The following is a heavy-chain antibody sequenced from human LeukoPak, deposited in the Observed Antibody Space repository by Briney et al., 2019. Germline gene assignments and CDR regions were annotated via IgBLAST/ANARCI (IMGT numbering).Heavy chain of an antibody. CDR1: GGTFSGYY. V-gene: IGHV4-34*01. Sequence: PSETLSLTCAVYGGTFSGYYWSWIRQPPGKRLEWVGESNDSGGTNYNPSLKSRVTISADKSKNQVSLKLSSVTAADTAVYYCARLGDEWLVLDYWGQGTLVTVSS. CDR3: ARLGDEWLVLDY. J-gene: IGHJ4*02. CDR2: SNDSGGT. D-gene: IGHD6-19*01.